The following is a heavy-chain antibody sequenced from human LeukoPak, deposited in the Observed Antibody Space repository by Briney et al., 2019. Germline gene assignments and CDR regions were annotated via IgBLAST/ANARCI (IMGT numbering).Heavy chain of an antibody. Sequence: PSETLSLTCAVYGGSFSGYYWSWIRQPPGKGLEWIGYIYYSGSTNYNPSLKSRVTISVDTSKNQFSLKLSSVTAADTAVYYCAREAVGATLFDYWGQGTLVTVSS. J-gene: IGHJ4*02. CDR3: AREAVGATLFDY. CDR2: IYYSGST. D-gene: IGHD1-26*01. V-gene: IGHV4-59*12. CDR1: GGSFSGYY.